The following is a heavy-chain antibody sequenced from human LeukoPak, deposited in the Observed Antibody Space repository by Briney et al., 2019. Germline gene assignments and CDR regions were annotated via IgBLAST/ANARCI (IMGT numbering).Heavy chain of an antibody. CDR1: GYSISSGYY. CDR3: AKRGPYYYGSGSYYKGAQYYFDS. CDR2: VYHVGTT. Sequence: SETLSLTCTVSGYSISSGYYWGWIRQPPGKGLEWIGVYHVGTTDYNPSLKSRVTISVDTSKNQFSLKLSSVTAADTAVYYCAKRGPYYYGSGSYYKGAQYYFDSWGQGPLVTVSS. V-gene: IGHV4-38-2*02. D-gene: IGHD3-10*01. J-gene: IGHJ4*02.